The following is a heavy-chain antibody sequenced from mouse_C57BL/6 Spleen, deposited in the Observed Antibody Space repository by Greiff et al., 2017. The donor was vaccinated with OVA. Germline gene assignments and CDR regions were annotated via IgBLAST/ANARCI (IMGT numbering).Heavy chain of an antibody. CDR1: GYSFTSYY. CDR2: IYPGSGNT. J-gene: IGHJ4*01. V-gene: IGHV1-66*01. CDR3: APTVVAGAMDY. D-gene: IGHD1-1*01. Sequence: QVQLQQSGPELVKPGASVKISCKASGYSFTSYYIHWVKQRPGQGLEWIGWIYPGSGNTKYNEKFKGKATLTADTSSSTAYMQLSSLTSEDSAVYYCAPTVVAGAMDYWGQGTSVTVSS.